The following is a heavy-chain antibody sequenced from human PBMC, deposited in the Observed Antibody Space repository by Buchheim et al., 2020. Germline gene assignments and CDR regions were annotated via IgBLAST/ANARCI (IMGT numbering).Heavy chain of an antibody. Sequence: EVQLVESGGGLVQPGGSLRLSCAASGFTFSRHWMNWVRQAPGKGLEWVANIKQAGSEKHYVDSVKCRFTISRDNAEASVYLQMSSLRAEDTAVYYCARGASMSMDVWAQGTT. CDR3: ARGASMSMDV. D-gene: IGHD2/OR15-2a*01. CDR2: IKQAGSEK. CDR1: GFTFSRHW. V-gene: IGHV3-7*03. J-gene: IGHJ6*02.